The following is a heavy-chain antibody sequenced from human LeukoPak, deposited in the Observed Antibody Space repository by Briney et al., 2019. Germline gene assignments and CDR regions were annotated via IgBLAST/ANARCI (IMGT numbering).Heavy chain of an antibody. CDR2: ISQDGSSI. CDR1: GFTFSSYE. V-gene: IGHV3-48*03. Sequence: GGSLRLSCAASGFTFSSYEMNWVRQAPGKGLQWVSYISQDGSSIFHADSVKGRFTISRDNAKNSLYLQMNSLGVEDTAVYYCATISRTVVASFDYWGQGILVTVSS. CDR3: ATISRTVVASFDY. J-gene: IGHJ4*02. D-gene: IGHD3-22*01.